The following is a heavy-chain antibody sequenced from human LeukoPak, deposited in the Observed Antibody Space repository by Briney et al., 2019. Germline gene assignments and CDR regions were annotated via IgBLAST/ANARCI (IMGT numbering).Heavy chain of an antibody. Sequence: PSETLSLTCTVSGGSISSNNYYWGWIRQPPGKGLEWIGSIYYSGSTYYNPSLESRVTISVDTSRTQFSLKLSSVTAADTAVYYCARGNAAAGSGFDYWGQGTLVTVSS. V-gene: IGHV4-39*01. CDR2: IYYSGST. D-gene: IGHD6-13*01. J-gene: IGHJ4*02. CDR3: ARGNAAAGSGFDY. CDR1: GGSISSNNYY.